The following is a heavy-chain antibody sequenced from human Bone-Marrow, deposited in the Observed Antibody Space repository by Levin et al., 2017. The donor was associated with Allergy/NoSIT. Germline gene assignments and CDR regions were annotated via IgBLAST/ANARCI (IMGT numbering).Heavy chain of an antibody. J-gene: IGHJ4*02. Sequence: GESLKISCAASGFTFSSYAMSWVRQAPGKGLEWVSAISGSGGSTYYADSVKGRFTISRDNSKNTLYLQMNSLRAEDTAVYYCAKDLITFRGVSRYYFDYWGQGTLVTVSS. D-gene: IGHD3-16*01. V-gene: IGHV3-23*01. CDR1: GFTFSSYA. CDR2: ISGSGGST. CDR3: AKDLITFRGVSRYYFDY.